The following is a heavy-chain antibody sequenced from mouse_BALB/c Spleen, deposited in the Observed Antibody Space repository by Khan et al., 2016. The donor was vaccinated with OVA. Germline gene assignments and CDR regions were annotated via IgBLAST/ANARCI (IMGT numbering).Heavy chain of an antibody. D-gene: IGHD1-3*01. CDR2: IWAGGST. CDR1: GFSLTSYG. CDR3: ARLEDI. V-gene: IGHV2-9*02. J-gene: IGHJ2*01. Sequence: QVQLKESGPGLVAPSQSLSITCTVSGFSLTSYGVPWVRQPPGKGLEWLGVIWAGGSTNYNSALMSRLSISKDKSKIQVFLKMNNLETDDTAIYYCARLEDIWGQGTTLTVSS.